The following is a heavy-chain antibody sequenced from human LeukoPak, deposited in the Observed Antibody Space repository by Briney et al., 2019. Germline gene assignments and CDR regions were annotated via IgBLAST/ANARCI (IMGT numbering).Heavy chain of an antibody. D-gene: IGHD3-10*01. V-gene: IGHV3-23*01. Sequence: GGSLRLSCAVSGITFSNYGMSWVRQAPGKGLEWVAGISDSGGRTIYADSVKGRFTISRDNSKNTLYLQMNSLRAEDTAVYYCAKDRGSGSFDYWVQGTLVTVSS. J-gene: IGHJ4*02. CDR3: AKDRGSGSFDY. CDR2: ISDSGGRT. CDR1: GITFSNYG.